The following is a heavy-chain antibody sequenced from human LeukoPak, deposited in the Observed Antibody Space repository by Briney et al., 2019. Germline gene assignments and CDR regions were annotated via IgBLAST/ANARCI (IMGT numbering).Heavy chain of an antibody. J-gene: IGHJ5*02. CDR2: IHYSGST. Sequence: SETLSLTCTVSGGSIGPNYCSWIRQPPGKGLEWIGYIHYSGSTNYNPSLKSRVTVSADMSKNQFSLKLTSLTAADTAVYYCARGVNWIDPWGQGTLVTVSS. CDR1: GGSIGPNY. D-gene: IGHD6-13*01. V-gene: IGHV4-59*01. CDR3: ARGVNWIDP.